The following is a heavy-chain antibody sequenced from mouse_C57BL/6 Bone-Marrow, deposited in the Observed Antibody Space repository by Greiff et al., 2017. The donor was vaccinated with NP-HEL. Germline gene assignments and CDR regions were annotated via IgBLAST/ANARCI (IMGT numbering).Heavy chain of an antibody. J-gene: IGHJ2*01. CDR2: IDPSDSYT. CDR3: ASIYDYDEDSFGD. CDR1: GYTFTSYW. D-gene: IGHD2-4*01. V-gene: IGHV1-59*01. Sequence: VQLQQPGAELVRPGTSVKLSCKASGYTFTSYWMHWVKQRPGQGLEWIGVIDPSDSYTNYNQKFKGKATLTVDTSSSTAYMQLSSLTSEDSAVYYCASIYDYDEDSFGDWGQGTTLTVSS.